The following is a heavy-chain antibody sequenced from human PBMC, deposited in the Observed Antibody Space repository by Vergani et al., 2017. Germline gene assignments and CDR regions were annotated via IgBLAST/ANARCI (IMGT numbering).Heavy chain of an antibody. CDR3: VKDKPGRGGMDV. Sequence: QVQLVQSGAEVKKPGSSVKVSCKASGGTFSSYAISWVRQAPGQGLEWMGGIIPIFGTANYAQKFHGRVTITADESTSTAYMELSSLRSEDTAVYYCVKDKPGRGGMDVWGQGTTVTVSS. CDR1: GGTFSSYA. V-gene: IGHV1-69*01. CDR2: IIPIFGTA. D-gene: IGHD3-10*01. J-gene: IGHJ6*02.